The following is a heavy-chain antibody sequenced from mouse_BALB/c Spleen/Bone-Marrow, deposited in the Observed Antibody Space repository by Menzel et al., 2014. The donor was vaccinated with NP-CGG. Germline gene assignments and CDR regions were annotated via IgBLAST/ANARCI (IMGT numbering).Heavy chain of an antibody. D-gene: IGHD1-1*01. CDR1: GFNIKDTY. J-gene: IGHJ2*01. CDR2: IDPANGNT. Sequence: EVQLVESGAELVKPGASVKLSCTASGFNIKDTYMHWVKQRPEQGLEWIGRIDPANGNTKYDPKFQGKATITADTSSNTAYLQLSSLTSEDTAVYYCVRSREYYFDYWGQGPTLTVPS. CDR3: VRSREYYFDY. V-gene: IGHV14-3*02.